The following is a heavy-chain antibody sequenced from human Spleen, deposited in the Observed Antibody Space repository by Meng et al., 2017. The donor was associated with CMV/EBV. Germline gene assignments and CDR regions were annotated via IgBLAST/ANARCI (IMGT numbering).Heavy chain of an antibody. CDR3: ARSPRGYSYEKDWFDP. Sequence: SETLSLTCAVYGGSFSGYYWIWIRQPPGKGLEWIGEINHSGNTNYNPSLKSRVTISVDTSKNHFSLKLSSVTAADTAVYYCARSPRGYSYEKDWFDPWGQGTLVTVSS. D-gene: IGHD5-18*01. V-gene: IGHV4-34*01. CDR1: GGSFSGYY. CDR2: INHSGNT. J-gene: IGHJ5*02.